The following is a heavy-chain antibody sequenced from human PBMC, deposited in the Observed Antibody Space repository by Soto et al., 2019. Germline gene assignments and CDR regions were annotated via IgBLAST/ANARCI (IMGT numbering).Heavy chain of an antibody. CDR3: AKSVYDWNDGFFDY. CDR2: ISYDGNNK. CDR1: GFTFSTYG. J-gene: IGHJ4*02. V-gene: IGHV3-30*18. D-gene: IGHD1-1*01. Sequence: GGSLRLSCAASGFTFSTYGMHWVRQAPGKGLEWVAVISYDGNNKYYADSVKGRFTISRDNSKNTLYLQMSSLRAEDTAVYYCAKSVYDWNDGFFDYWGQGTLVTVSS.